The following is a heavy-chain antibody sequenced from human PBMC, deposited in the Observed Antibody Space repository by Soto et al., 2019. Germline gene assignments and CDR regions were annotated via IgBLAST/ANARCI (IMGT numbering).Heavy chain of an antibody. V-gene: IGHV4-31*11. CDR2: VYYTGST. D-gene: IGHD1-1*01. CDR3: AVYTTFGGPNWFDP. J-gene: IGHJ5*02. CDR1: GGSISRYAYY. Sequence: QVQLQESGPGLVKPSQTLSLTCAVSGGSISRYAYYWSWIRQLPGKGLEWIGYVYYTGSTYYNPSLESRITISIDTSKNQFSLELTSVTAADTAVYYCAVYTTFGGPNWFDPWGQGTLVTVAS.